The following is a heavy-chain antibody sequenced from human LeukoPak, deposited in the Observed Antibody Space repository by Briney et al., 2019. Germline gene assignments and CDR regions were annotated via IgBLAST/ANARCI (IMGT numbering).Heavy chain of an antibody. CDR1: GGSFSGYY. CDR2: INHSGST. V-gene: IGHV4-34*01. CDR3: ARFIPWAFDI. D-gene: IGHD2-21*01. J-gene: IGHJ3*02. Sequence: PETLSLTCAVYGGSFSGYYWSWIRQPPGKGLEWIGEINHSGSTNYNPSLKSRVTISVNTSKNQFSLKLSSVTAADTAVYYCARFIPWAFDIWGQGTMVTVSS.